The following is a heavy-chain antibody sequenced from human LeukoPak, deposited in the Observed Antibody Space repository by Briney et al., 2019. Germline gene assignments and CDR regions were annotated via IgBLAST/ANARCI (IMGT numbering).Heavy chain of an antibody. CDR3: ARGLDYDILTGYSYYFDY. Sequence: GGSLRLSXAASGFTFSSYWMSWVRQAPGKGLEWVANIKQDGSEKYYVDSVKGRFTISRDNAKNSLYLQMNSLRAEDTAVYYCARGLDYDILTGYSYYFDYWGQGTLVTVSS. V-gene: IGHV3-7*01. D-gene: IGHD3-9*01. CDR2: IKQDGSEK. CDR1: GFTFSSYW. J-gene: IGHJ4*02.